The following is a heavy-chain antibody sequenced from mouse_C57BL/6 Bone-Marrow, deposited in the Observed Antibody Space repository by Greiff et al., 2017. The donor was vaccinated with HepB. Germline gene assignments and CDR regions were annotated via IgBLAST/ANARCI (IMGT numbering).Heavy chain of an antibody. CDR1: GYTFTSYW. CDR3: ARGGLGREAY. V-gene: IGHV1-69*01. J-gene: IGHJ3*01. D-gene: IGHD4-1*01. Sequence: QVQLKQPGAELVMPGASVKLSCKASGYTFTSYWMHWVKQRPGQGLEWIGEIDPSDSYTNYNQKFKGKSTLTVDKSSSTAYMQLSSLTSEDSAVYYCARGGLGREAYWGQGTLVTVSA. CDR2: IDPSDSYT.